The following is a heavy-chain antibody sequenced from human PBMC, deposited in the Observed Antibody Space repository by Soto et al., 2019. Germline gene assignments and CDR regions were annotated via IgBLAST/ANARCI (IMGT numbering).Heavy chain of an antibody. D-gene: IGHD2-21*02. Sequence: SETLSLTFIISGDSISSNSYYWGWLRQPPGEGLEWIGSIQNSGSTHYKTSVRSRETISVGTSKNQFSLSLSSVTAADTAVYYCARQTDCTVVTHCHFDYWGQGTRVT. J-gene: IGHJ4*02. CDR2: IQNSGST. CDR3: ARQTDCTVVTHCHFDY. CDR1: GDSISSNSYY. V-gene: IGHV4-39*01.